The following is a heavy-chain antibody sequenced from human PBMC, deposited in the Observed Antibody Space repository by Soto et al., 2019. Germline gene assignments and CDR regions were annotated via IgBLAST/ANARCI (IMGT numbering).Heavy chain of an antibody. V-gene: IGHV4-31*03. D-gene: IGHD6-19*01. Sequence: PSETLSLTCFVSGYSITAGGYYWSWLRHHPGKGLEWIGSFYSSGSIIYNPSLRSRVSISGDTSSNQFSMSLTSVTAADTARYYWARMYSSGSGWFHPWGQGTLVTVSS. CDR3: ARMYSSGSGWFHP. CDR1: GYSITAGGYY. J-gene: IGHJ5*02. CDR2: FYSSGSI.